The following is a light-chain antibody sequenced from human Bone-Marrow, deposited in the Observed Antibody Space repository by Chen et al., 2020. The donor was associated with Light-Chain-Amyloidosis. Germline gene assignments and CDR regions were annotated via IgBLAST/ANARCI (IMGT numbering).Light chain of an antibody. V-gene: IGLV2-23*02. J-gene: IGLJ2*01. CDR2: DVT. CDR1: SRDVGSYNL. Sequence: QSALTQPASVSGSPGQSINISCTGTSRDVGSYNLVTWYQQHPGKAPKLMIFDVTKRPSGVSNRFSGSESGNTASLTISGLQADDEADYYCCSYAGSTTYIVFGGGTKLTVL. CDR3: CSYAGSTTYIV.